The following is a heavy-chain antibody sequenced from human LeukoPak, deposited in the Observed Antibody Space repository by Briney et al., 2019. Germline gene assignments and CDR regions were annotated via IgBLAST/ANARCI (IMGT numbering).Heavy chain of an antibody. CDR1: GGSISSYY. D-gene: IGHD1-26*01. CDR2: IYTSGST. CDR3: ARGGRGVGALFDY. J-gene: IGHJ4*02. V-gene: IGHV4-4*07. Sequence: SATLSLTCTVAGGSISSYYWSWIRQHAGEGLEWLGRIYTSGSTNYNPSLKSRVTISVDKSKSQFSLKLSSVTAADTAVYYCARGGRGVGALFDYWGQGTLVTVSS.